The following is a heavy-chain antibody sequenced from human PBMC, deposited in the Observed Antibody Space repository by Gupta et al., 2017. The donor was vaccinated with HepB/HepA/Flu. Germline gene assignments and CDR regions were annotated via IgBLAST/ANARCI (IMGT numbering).Heavy chain of an antibody. CDR2: ITYDGSDR. J-gene: IGHJ6*02. V-gene: IGHV3-33*05. CDR3: ARALYYYGSGWPNLAEKYYYFGMDF. D-gene: IGHD3-10*01. Sequence: QVHLVESGAGVVEPGRSMKPSCAASGFNFGSYCFHLHRQPPAKGLEWVSLITYDGSDRYSDDSVKDRFTISRDGSKIILYLQMDSLRVEDTAVYYCARALYYYGSGWPNLAEKYYYFGMDFWGQGTTVTGSS. CDR1: GFNFGSYC.